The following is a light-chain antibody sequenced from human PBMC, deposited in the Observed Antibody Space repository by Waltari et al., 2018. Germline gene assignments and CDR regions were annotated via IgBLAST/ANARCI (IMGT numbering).Light chain of an antibody. CDR2: WAS. V-gene: IGKV4-1*01. Sequence: DIVMTQYPDSLAVSLGERATINCKSSQSVLSSSDNKNYLAWLQQKPGQPPKLLIYWASTRESGVPDRFSGSGSGTDFTLTISSPQVEDVALYYCHQYYSAPITFGQGTRLEIK. J-gene: IGKJ5*01. CDR1: QSVLSSSDNKNY. CDR3: HQYYSAPIT.